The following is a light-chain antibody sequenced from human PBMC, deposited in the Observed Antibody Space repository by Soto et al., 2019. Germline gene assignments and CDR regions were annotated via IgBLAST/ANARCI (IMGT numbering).Light chain of an antibody. J-gene: IGLJ1*01. Sequence: GSPGQSITISCTGTSSDVGGYNYVSWYQQHPGKAPKLMIYDVSNRPSGVSNRFSGSKSGNTASLTISGLQAEDEADYYCSSYTSSSTRLYVFGTGTKVTXL. V-gene: IGLV2-14*04. CDR2: DVS. CDR3: SSYTSSSTRLYV. CDR1: SSDVGGYNY.